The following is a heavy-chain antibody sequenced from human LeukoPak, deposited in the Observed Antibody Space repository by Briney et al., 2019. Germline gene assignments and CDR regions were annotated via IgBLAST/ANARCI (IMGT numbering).Heavy chain of an antibody. CDR1: GGSFSGYY. D-gene: IGHD4-17*01. V-gene: IGHV4-34*01. CDR3: ARGVRSDYGDYGLNWFDP. J-gene: IGHJ5*02. Sequence: PSETLSLTCAVYGGSFSGYYWSWIRQPPGKGLEWIGEINHSGSTNYNPSLKSRVTISVDTSKNQFSLKLSSVTAADTAVYYCARGVRSDYGDYGLNWFDPWGQGTLVTVSS. CDR2: INHSGST.